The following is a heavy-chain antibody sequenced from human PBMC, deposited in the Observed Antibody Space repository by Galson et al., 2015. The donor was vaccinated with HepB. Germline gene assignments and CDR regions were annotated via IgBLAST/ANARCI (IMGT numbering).Heavy chain of an antibody. Sequence: LRLSCAASGFTFSNAWMSWVRRAPGKGLEWVSYISSSSSTIYYADSVKGRFTISRDNAKNSLYLQMNSLRAEDTAVYYCAREGIVVVVAATEYYYYYYMDVWGKGTTVTVSS. CDR3: AREGIVVVVAATEYYYYYYMDV. CDR2: ISSSSSTI. D-gene: IGHD2-15*01. J-gene: IGHJ6*03. V-gene: IGHV3-48*01. CDR1: GFTFSNAW.